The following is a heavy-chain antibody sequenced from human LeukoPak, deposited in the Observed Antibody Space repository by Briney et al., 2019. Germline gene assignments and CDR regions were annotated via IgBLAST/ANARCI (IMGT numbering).Heavy chain of an antibody. J-gene: IGHJ1*01. D-gene: IGHD2-8*01. CDR2: ISANGGST. Sequence: GGSLRLSCAASGFTFNNYAMSWVRQAPGKGLEWVSSISANGGSTYYADSVKGRFTISRDNSKNTLYLQLNSLRAEDTAVYYCASCHCTNGVCYGECEYFQHWGQGTLVTVSS. CDR1: GFTFNNYA. V-gene: IGHV3-23*01. CDR3: ASCHCTNGVCYGECEYFQH.